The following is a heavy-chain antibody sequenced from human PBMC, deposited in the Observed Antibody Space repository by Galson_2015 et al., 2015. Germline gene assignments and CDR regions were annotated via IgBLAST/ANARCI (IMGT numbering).Heavy chain of an antibody. Sequence: SLRLSCAAYGFTFSSYGMHWVRQAPGKGLEWVAVIWYDGSNKYYADSVKGRFTISRDNSKNALYLQMNSLRAEDTAVYYCARDLLTTPTGGGYWGQGTLVTVSS. V-gene: IGHV3-33*01. J-gene: IGHJ4*02. D-gene: IGHD4-17*01. CDR3: ARDLLTTPTGGGY. CDR2: IWYDGSNK. CDR1: GFTFSSYG.